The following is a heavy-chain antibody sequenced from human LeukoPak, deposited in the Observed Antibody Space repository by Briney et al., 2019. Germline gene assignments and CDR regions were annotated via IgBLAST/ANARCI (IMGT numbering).Heavy chain of an antibody. CDR2: NSAYCCST. J-gene: IGHJ4*02. Sequence: GASVEVSCKGSGYTFTSCGMSWVRQASGKGLEWMGWNSAYCCSTNCAQELQGRVAMTRGNSTSTAYMELRCLRSDDTAVYYWARAYYYENSGYYYGGVVEVPDYWGQGTLVTVSS. D-gene: IGHD3-22*01. CDR3: ARAYYYENSGYYYGGVVEVPDY. V-gene: IGHV1-18*01. CDR1: GYTFTSCG.